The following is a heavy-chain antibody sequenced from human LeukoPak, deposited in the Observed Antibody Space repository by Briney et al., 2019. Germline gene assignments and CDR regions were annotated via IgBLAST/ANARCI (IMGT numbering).Heavy chain of an antibody. D-gene: IGHD1-1*01. Sequence: GGSLRLSCAASGFTFSSYWMHWVRQAPGKGLVWVSRINNDGSSTSYADSVKGRFTISRDNAKKTLYLQMNSLRAEDTAVYYCARFAGTNSDYWGQGTLVTVSS. CDR2: INNDGSST. J-gene: IGHJ4*02. CDR3: ARFAGTNSDY. CDR1: GFTFSSYW. V-gene: IGHV3-74*01.